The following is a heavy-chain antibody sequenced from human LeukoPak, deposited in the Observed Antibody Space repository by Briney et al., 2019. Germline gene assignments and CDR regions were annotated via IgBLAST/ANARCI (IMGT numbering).Heavy chain of an antibody. D-gene: IGHD6-13*01. CDR1: GGSISSSSYY. CDR3: ARTPQQLAPDS. CDR2: IYYSGST. Sequence: SETLSLTCTVSGGSISSSSYYWGWIRQPPGKGLEWIGSIYYSGSTYYNPSLKSRVTISVDTSKNQFSLKLSSVTAADTAVYYCARTPQQLAPDSWGQGTLVTVSS. J-gene: IGHJ4*02. V-gene: IGHV4-39*07.